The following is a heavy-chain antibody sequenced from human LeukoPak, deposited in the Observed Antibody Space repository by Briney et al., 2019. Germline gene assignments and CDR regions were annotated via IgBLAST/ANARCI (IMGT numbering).Heavy chain of an antibody. J-gene: IGHJ4*01. CDR2: INHSGST. Sequence: SETLSLTCAVYGGSFSGYYWSWIRQPPGKGLEWVGEINHSGSTNYNPSLKSRVTISVDTSKNQFSLKLSSVTAADTAVYYCARRAGAYSHPYDYWGHGTLVTVSS. D-gene: IGHD4/OR15-4a*01. V-gene: IGHV4-34*01. CDR1: GGSFSGYY. CDR3: ARRAGAYSHPYDY.